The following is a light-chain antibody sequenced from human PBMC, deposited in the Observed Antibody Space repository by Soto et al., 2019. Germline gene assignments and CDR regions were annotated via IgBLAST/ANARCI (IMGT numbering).Light chain of an antibody. CDR1: KNDIGVYDF. Sequence: QPALTQPPSASGSPGQSVTISCTGTKNDIGVYDFVSWYQHHPGKAPRLIIYEVVQRPSGVPDRFSGSKSGNTASLTVSGLQAADEAHYFCKSYAGSNTYVFGSGTKVTVL. CDR3: KSYAGSNTYV. V-gene: IGLV2-8*01. CDR2: EVV. J-gene: IGLJ1*01.